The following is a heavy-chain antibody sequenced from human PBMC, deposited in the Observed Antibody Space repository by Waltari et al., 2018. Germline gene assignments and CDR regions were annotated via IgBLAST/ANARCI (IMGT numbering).Heavy chain of an antibody. CDR2: ISSSGTTM. J-gene: IGHJ4*02. CDR1: GFTFNGYE. CDR3: AGSGSNRDY. D-gene: IGHD1-26*01. Sequence: CVASGFTFNGYEMNWVRQAPGKGLEWVSYISSSGTTMSYAESVKGRFTISRDNAKNSLWLQMNSLRVEDTAVYYCAGSGSNRDYWGRGTLITVSS. V-gene: IGHV3-48*03.